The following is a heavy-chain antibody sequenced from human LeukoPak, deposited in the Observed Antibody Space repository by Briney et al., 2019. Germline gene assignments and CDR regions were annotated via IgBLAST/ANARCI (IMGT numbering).Heavy chain of an antibody. D-gene: IGHD4-17*01. CDR2: INPNSGNR. V-gene: IGHV1-8*03. Sequence: GASVKVSCKASGYTFTRYDINWVRQATGQGLEWMGWINPNSGNRGYAQKFQGRVSITRDTSINTAYMELRSLRSDDTAVYYCARANGDLDYWGQGTLATVSS. J-gene: IGHJ4*02. CDR3: ARANGDLDY. CDR1: GYTFTRYD.